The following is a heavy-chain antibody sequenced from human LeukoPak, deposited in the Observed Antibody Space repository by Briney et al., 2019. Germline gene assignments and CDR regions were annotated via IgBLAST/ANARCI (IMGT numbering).Heavy chain of an antibody. V-gene: IGHV3-21*01. D-gene: IGHD1-26*01. CDR2: ISSSSSYI. CDR1: GFXFSSYS. J-gene: IGHJ3*02. CDR3: AREMRGVHGDALDM. Sequence: GGSLRLSCAASGFXFSSYSISWVRQAPGKGLEWVSSISSSSSYIYYPDSVKGRFTIPRDNAEKALYLQMNSLRAEDTAVYYCAREMRGVHGDALDMWGQGTLVIVSS.